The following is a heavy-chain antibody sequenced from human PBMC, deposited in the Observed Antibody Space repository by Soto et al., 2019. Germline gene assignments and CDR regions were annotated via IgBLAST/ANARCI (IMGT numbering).Heavy chain of an antibody. CDR3: ARDRGGLGY. CDR2: IKQDGSEK. CDR1: GFPFSSYW. V-gene: IGHV3-7*01. D-gene: IGHD3-16*01. J-gene: IGHJ4*02. Sequence: EVQLVESGGGLVQPGGSLRLSCVASGFPFSSYWMSWVRQAPGKGLEWVANIKQDGSEKYYVDSVKGRFTISRDNAKNSLDLQMNSLRAEDAAVYYCARDRGGLGYWGQGTLVTVSS.